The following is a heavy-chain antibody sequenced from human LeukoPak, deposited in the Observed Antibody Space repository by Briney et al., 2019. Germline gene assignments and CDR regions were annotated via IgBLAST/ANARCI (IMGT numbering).Heavy chain of an antibody. CDR3: ARVGSDRNVFDI. Sequence: GGSLRLSCAASGFTFSTYTMNWVRQAPGKGLEWVSSISSSSTYIYYADSLKGRFTISRDNAKNSLFLQMNSLRAEDTAVYYCARVGSDRNVFDIWGQGTMVTVSS. V-gene: IGHV3-21*01. D-gene: IGHD1-14*01. CDR2: ISSSSTYI. CDR1: GFTFSTYT. J-gene: IGHJ3*02.